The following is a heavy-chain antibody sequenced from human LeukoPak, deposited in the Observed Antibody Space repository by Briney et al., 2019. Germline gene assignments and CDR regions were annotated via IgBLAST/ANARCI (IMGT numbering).Heavy chain of an antibody. J-gene: IGHJ6*03. CDR1: GFTFSSYA. V-gene: IGHV3-30*01. Sequence: GGSLRLSCAASGFTFSSYAMHWVRQAPGKGLEWVAVISYDGSNKYYADSVKGRFTISRDNSKNTLYLQMNSLRAEDTAVYYCARDPSFDTMVRGVIRILNIYYYYYMDVWGKGTTVTVSS. D-gene: IGHD3-10*01. CDR3: ARDPSFDTMVRGVIRILNIYYYYYMDV. CDR2: ISYDGSNK.